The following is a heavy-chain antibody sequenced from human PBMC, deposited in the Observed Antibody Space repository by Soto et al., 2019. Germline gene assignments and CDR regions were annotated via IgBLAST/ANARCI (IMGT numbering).Heavy chain of an antibody. V-gene: IGHV3-30-3*01. Sequence: PGGSLRLSCAASGFTFSSYAMHWVRQAPGKGLEWVAAISYDGSNKYYAESVKGRFTISRDNSKNTLYLQMNSLRAEDTAVYYCARWGPIVLMVYANQNGMDVWGQGTTVTVSS. CDR1: GFTFSSYA. J-gene: IGHJ6*02. CDR2: ISYDGSNK. CDR3: ARWGPIVLMVYANQNGMDV. D-gene: IGHD2-8*01.